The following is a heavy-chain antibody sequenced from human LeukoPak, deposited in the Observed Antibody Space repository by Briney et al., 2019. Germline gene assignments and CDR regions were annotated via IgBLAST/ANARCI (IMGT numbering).Heavy chain of an antibody. J-gene: IGHJ4*02. CDR3: ARVRKNSEAYYYFDY. CDR2: INTNTGNP. CDR1: GYIFTSYA. D-gene: IGHD1-26*01. Sequence: ASVTVSCTASGYIFTSYAMNWVRQAPGQGLEWMGWINTNTGNPTYAQGFTGRFVFSLDTSVSTAYLQIGSLKAEDTAVYYCARVRKNSEAYYYFDYWGQGTLVTVSS. V-gene: IGHV7-4-1*01.